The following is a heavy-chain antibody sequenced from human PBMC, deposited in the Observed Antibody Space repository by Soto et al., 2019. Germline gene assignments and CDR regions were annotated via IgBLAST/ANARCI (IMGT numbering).Heavy chain of an antibody. CDR3: ARIYETSGGHYYYYGMDV. Sequence: PGGSLRLSCAASGFTFSSLSMNWVRQAPGKGLEWVSSISSSSSYIYYADSVKGRFTISRDNAKNSLYLQMNSLRAEDTAVYYCARIYETSGGHYYYYGMDVWGQGTTVTVSS. V-gene: IGHV3-21*01. CDR1: GFTFSSLS. CDR2: ISSSSSYI. J-gene: IGHJ6*02. D-gene: IGHD2-2*02.